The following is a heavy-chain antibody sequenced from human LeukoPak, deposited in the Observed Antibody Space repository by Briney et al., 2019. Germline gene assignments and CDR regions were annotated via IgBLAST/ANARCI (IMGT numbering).Heavy chain of an antibody. CDR2: IYHTGIT. D-gene: IGHD2-15*01. J-gene: IGHJ4*02. CDR3: ARGRGGFYYFDY. Sequence: SETLSLTCTISGGSITNRNWWSWVRQPPGKGLEWIGEIYHTGITKYSPSLKSRVTISVDKSKNQFSLNVTSVTAADTAIYYCARGRGGFYYFDYWGLGTMVTVSS. CDR1: GGSITNRNW. V-gene: IGHV4-4*02.